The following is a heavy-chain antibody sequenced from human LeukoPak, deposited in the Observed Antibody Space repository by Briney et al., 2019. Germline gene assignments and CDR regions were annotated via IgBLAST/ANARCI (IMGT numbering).Heavy chain of an antibody. Sequence: SETLSLTCTVSGGSISSYYWSWIRQPPGKGLEWIGYIYYSGSTNYNPSLKSRVTISVDTSKNQFSLKLSSVTAADTAVYYCARWHYGSGSYYSWFDPWGQGTLVTVSS. CDR1: GGSISSYY. CDR2: IYYSGST. J-gene: IGHJ5*02. D-gene: IGHD3-10*01. V-gene: IGHV4-59*01. CDR3: ARWHYGSGSYYSWFDP.